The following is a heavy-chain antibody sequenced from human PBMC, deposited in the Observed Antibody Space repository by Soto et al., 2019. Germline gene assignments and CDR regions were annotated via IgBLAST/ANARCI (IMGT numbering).Heavy chain of an antibody. Sequence: GESLKISCAASGFTFSSYAMHWVRQAPGKGPEWVAVISYDGSNKYYADSVKGRFTISRDNSKNKLYLQMNSLRAEDTTVYYCARDPQPGGDKVVVIDYWGQGTLVTVSS. CDR3: ARDPQPGGDKVVVIDY. V-gene: IGHV3-30*04. J-gene: IGHJ4*02. CDR2: ISYDGSNK. D-gene: IGHD3-22*01. CDR1: GFTFSSYA.